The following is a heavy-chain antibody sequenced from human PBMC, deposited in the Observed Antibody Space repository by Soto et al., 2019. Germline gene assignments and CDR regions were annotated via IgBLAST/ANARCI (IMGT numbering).Heavy chain of an antibody. D-gene: IGHD4-4*01. Sequence: ASVKVSCKASGFSFSDYFMHWVRQAPGQGLEWMGIINPSGDIKNYAQKFQGRVTITRDTSTSTVYMDLSSLRYEDTAVYYCARVRGNDYTGYYGMDVWGQGTTGTVSS. V-gene: IGHV1-46*01. CDR1: GFSFSDYF. J-gene: IGHJ6*02. CDR2: INPSGDIK. CDR3: ARVRGNDYTGYYGMDV.